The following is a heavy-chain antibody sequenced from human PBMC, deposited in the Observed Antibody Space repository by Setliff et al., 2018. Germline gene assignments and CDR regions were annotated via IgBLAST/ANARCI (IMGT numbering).Heavy chain of an antibody. V-gene: IGHV4-59*08. CDR2: FYFHGRS. CDR3: ARHAPGAIDY. Sequence: SETLSLTCSVSGDSMSGASIWSWIRQPPGKGLEWIGYFYFHGRSTYNPSPKSRATISQVTSKKHFSLTLTTMTAADTAVYYCARHAPGAIDYWGQGALVTVSS. CDR1: GDSMSGAS. J-gene: IGHJ4*02.